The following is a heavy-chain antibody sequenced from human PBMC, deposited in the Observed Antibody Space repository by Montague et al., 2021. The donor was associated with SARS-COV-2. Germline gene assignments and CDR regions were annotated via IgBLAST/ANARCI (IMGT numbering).Heavy chain of an antibody. CDR2: IKPDGNRE. D-gene: IGHD4-17*01. J-gene: IGHJ4*02. CDR3: VRVDYSDEGMKC. Sequence: SLRPSCAASGFTFRNYGMTWVRQAPGKGLEWVANIKPDGNREYYGDSVKGRFIISRDNAKNSVSLQMNSLRVEDTALYFCVRVDYSDEGMKCWGQGSLVTVSS. CDR1: GFTFRNYG. V-gene: IGHV3-7*01.